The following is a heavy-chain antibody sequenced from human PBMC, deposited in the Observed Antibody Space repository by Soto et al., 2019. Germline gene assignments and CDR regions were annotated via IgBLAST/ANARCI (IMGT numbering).Heavy chain of an antibody. D-gene: IGHD4-17*01. Sequence: QMRLQESGPGLVKPSQTLSLTCTVSVDSLSSGGYYWSWIRHHPGKGLDWIVCIYYSGVPFYNPSLNIRPTISIDTSSYEFSLKMSSVTAADTAVYYCARQRRCGCTVTTIDYWCQGTLGIVS. CDR1: VDSLSSGGYY. CDR2: IYYSGVP. J-gene: IGHJ4*02. CDR3: ARQRRCGCTVTTIDY. V-gene: IGHV4-31*03.